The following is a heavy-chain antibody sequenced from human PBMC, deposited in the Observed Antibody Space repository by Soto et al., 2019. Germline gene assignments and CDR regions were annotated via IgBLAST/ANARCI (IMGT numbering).Heavy chain of an antibody. CDR3: AREVRDGPTIYYYYYGMDV. Sequence: EVQLVETGGGLIQPGGSLRLSCAASGFTVSSNYMSWVRQAPGKGLEWVSVIYSGGSTYYADSVKGRFTISRDNSKNTLYLQMNSLRAEDTAVYYCAREVRDGPTIYYYYYGMDVWGQGTKVTVSS. CDR2: IYSGGST. CDR1: GFTVSSNY. V-gene: IGHV3-53*02. J-gene: IGHJ6*02. D-gene: IGHD1-1*01.